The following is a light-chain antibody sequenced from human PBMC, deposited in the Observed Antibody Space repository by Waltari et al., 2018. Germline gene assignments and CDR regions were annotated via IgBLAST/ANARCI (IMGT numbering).Light chain of an antibody. V-gene: IGLV3-21*02. J-gene: IGLJ3*02. Sequence: SSVLTQPPSVSVAPGQTATITWQEYNSGSKSVHWYPQKPGQAPVMVVFDDSDRPSGIPERFSGSNSGDTATLTISRVEDGDEADYYCQVWDGLSDRPVFGGGTKLTVL. CDR2: DDS. CDR1: NSGSKS. CDR3: QVWDGLSDRPV.